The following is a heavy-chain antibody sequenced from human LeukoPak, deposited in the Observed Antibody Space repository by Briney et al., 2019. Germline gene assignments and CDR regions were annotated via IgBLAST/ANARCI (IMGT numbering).Heavy chain of an antibody. D-gene: IGHD3-10*01. V-gene: IGHV3-11*04. Sequence: GGSLRLSCAASGVTFSDYDISWIRQAPGKGLDGVSYISISGSTIDYADSVKGPFTISRDNAKNAPYLKMNSLRAEDTAVYYCASGWFLLDYWGQGTLVTL. CDR3: ASGWFLLDY. CDR1: GVTFSDYD. J-gene: IGHJ4*02. CDR2: ISISGSTI.